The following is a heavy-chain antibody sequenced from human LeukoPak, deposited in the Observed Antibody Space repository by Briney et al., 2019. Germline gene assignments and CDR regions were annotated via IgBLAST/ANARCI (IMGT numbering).Heavy chain of an antibody. CDR2: IYSGGGT. CDR3: AKSSGRGYSGYDYAATDYFDY. Sequence: GGSLRLSCAASGFTVSSNYINWVRQAPGKGLEWVSVIYSGGGTNSADSVKGRFTISRDNSKNTLYLQMNSLRAEDTAVYYCAKSSGRGYSGYDYAATDYFDYWGQGTLVTVSS. J-gene: IGHJ4*02. CDR1: GFTVSSNY. V-gene: IGHV3-66*01. D-gene: IGHD5-12*01.